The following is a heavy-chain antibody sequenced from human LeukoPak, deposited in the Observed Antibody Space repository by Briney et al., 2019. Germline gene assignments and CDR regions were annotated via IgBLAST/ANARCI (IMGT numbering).Heavy chain of an antibody. CDR1: GFTFSSYA. V-gene: IGHV3-30*04. Sequence: GGSLRLSCAASGFTFSSYAMHWVRQAPGKGLEWVAVISYDGSNKYYADSVKGRFTISRDNSKNTLYLQMNSLRAEDTAVYYCARDLGYCSGGSCYSGFDYFDYWGQGTLVTVSS. CDR3: ARDLGYCSGGSCYSGFDYFDY. J-gene: IGHJ4*02. D-gene: IGHD2-15*01. CDR2: ISYDGSNK.